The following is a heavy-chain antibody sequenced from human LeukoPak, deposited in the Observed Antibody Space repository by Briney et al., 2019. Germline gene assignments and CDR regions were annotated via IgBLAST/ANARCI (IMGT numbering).Heavy chain of an antibody. Sequence: GGSLRLSYAASGFTFSSYAMSWVRQAPGKGLEWVSAISGSGGSTYYADSVKGRFTISRDNSKNTLYLQMNSLRAEDTAVYYCAKEKNRYCSGGSCYSFDYWGQGTLVTVSS. D-gene: IGHD2-15*01. CDR2: ISGSGGST. CDR3: AKEKNRYCSGGSCYSFDY. CDR1: GFTFSSYA. J-gene: IGHJ4*02. V-gene: IGHV3-23*01.